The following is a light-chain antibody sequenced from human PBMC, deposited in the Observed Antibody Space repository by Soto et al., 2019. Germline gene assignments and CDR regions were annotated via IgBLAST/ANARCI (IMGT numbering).Light chain of an antibody. CDR1: SSNIGAGYD. CDR3: HSYDSSLSGSV. V-gene: IGLV1-40*01. J-gene: IGLJ3*02. CDR2: RNN. Sequence: QSVLTQPPSVSGALGQRVTISCTGSSSNIGAGYDVHWYQQLPGTAPKLLIYRNNNRPSGVPDRFSGSKSGTSASLAITGLQAEDEADYYCHSYDSSLSGSVFGGGTKLTVL.